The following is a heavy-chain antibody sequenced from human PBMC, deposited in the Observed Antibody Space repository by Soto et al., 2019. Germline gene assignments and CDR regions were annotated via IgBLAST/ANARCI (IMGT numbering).Heavy chain of an antibody. D-gene: IGHD5-12*01. CDR1: GFSFRESW. CDR2: ISSSGSTI. J-gene: IGHJ5*02. V-gene: IGHV3-11*01. Sequence: GGSLRISCLASGFSFRESWRSCGRQAPGKGLEWVSYISSSGSTIYYADSVKGRFTISRDESTTTVYMELSSLRSDDTAVYYCAKDGGKDGYFGNWFDPWGQGTQVTVSS. CDR3: AKDGGKDGYFGNWFDP.